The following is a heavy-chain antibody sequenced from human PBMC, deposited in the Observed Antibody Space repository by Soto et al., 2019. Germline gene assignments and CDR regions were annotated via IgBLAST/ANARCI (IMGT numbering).Heavy chain of an antibody. CDR2: IYYSGST. V-gene: IGHV4-39*01. CDR1: GGSISSSSYY. CDR3: ARQGLDYGDYIY. D-gene: IGHD4-17*01. Sequence: PSETLSLTCTVSGGSISSSSYYWGWIRQPPGKGLEWIGSIYYSGSTYYNPSLKSRVTISVDTSKNQFSLKLSSVTAADTAVYYCARQGLDYGDYIYWGQGTLVTVSS. J-gene: IGHJ4*02.